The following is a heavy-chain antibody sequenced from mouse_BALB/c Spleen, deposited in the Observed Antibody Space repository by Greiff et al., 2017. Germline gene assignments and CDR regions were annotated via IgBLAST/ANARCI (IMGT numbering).Heavy chain of an antibody. V-gene: IGHV1-87*01. CDR3: ASLLYYRYDGYAMDY. CDR1: GYTFTSYW. D-gene: IGHD2-14*01. Sequence: QVQLQQSGAELARPGASVKLSCKASGYTFTSYWMQWVKQRPGQGLEWIGAIYPGDGDTRYTQKFKGKATLTADKSSSTAYMQLSSLASEDSAVYYCASLLYYRYDGYAMDYWGQGTSVTVSS. J-gene: IGHJ4*01. CDR2: IYPGDGDT.